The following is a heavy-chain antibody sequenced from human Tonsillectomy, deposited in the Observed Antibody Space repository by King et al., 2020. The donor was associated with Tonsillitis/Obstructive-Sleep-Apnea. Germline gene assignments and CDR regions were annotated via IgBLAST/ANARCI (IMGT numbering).Heavy chain of an antibody. Sequence: QLQESGPGLVKPSETLSLTCTVSGGSISSSSYYWGWIRQPPGKGLEWIGRIYYSGSTYYNPSLKSRVTISVDTSKNQFSLKLSSVTAADTAVYYCASLCGGDCYFAFDIWGQGTMGTVSS. CDR3: ASLCGGDCYFAFDI. J-gene: IGHJ3*02. CDR1: GGSISSSSYY. V-gene: IGHV4-39*01. CDR2: IYYSGST. D-gene: IGHD2-21*02.